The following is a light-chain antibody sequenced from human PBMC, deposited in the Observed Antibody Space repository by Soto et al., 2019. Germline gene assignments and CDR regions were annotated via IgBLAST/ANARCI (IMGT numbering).Light chain of an antibody. V-gene: IGKV1-5*01. CDR1: QSISTW. CDR2: DAS. J-gene: IGKJ3*01. Sequence: DIQMTQSPSTLSASVGDRVTITCRASQSISTWLAWYQQKPGKAPKLLIYDASSLESGVPSRFSGSGSGTEFTLTISGLQPDDFATYYCQQLFMYPPTFGPGTKVDIK. CDR3: QQLFMYPPT.